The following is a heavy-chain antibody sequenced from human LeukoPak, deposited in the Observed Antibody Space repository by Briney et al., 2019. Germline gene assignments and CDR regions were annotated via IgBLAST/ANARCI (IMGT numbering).Heavy chain of an antibody. CDR2: IVPIFGST. V-gene: IGHV1-69*05. D-gene: IGHD3-22*01. CDR1: GGTFSSHG. J-gene: IGHJ4*02. CDR3: ARRWPHSSGYYLFDY. Sequence: SVKVSCKASGGTFSSHGLSWVRQAPGQGLEWMGGIVPIFGSTNYAQNFQGRVTITMDESTSTAYMELSSLRTDDTAVYYCARRWPHSSGYYLFDYWGQGTLVTVPS.